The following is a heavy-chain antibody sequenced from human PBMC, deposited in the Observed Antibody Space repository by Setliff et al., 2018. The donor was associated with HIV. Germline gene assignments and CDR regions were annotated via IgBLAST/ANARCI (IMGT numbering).Heavy chain of an antibody. J-gene: IGHJ5*02. CDR1: GYIFTDYY. D-gene: IGHD3-16*02. CDR2: INYSNGDT. V-gene: IGHV1-2*02. CDR3: ALANIVSTARWNH. Sequence: GASVKVSCKASGYIFTDYYMHWLRRAPGQGLEWMGWINYSNGDTKYAENFQGRVTMTRDTSTSAVYMDLNRLTYDDTAVYYCALANIVSTARWNHWGRGTLVTVS.